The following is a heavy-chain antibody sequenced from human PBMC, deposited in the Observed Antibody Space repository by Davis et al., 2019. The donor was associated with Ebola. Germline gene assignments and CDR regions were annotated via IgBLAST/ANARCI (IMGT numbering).Heavy chain of an antibody. D-gene: IGHD6-13*01. J-gene: IGHJ5*02. CDR1: GYTLTELS. Sequence: ASVKVSCKVSGYTLTELSMHWVRQAPGKGLEWMGGFDPEDGETIYAQKFQGRVTMTEDTSTDTAYMELSSLRSEDTAVYYCARSPRWQQLFDPWGQGTLVTVSS. V-gene: IGHV1-24*01. CDR3: ARSPRWQQLFDP. CDR2: FDPEDGET.